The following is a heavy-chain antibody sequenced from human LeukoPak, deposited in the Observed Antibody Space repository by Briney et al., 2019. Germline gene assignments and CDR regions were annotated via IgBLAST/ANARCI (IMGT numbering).Heavy chain of an antibody. Sequence: ASVKVSCKASGYTFTSYGISWVRQAPGQGLEWMGWISPYNGNTNYAQKVQGRVTMTTDTSTSTAYVELRSLRSDDTAVYYCARNYYGSGGYYMDVWGKGTTVTISS. CDR3: ARNYYGSGGYYMDV. D-gene: IGHD3-10*01. J-gene: IGHJ6*03. CDR1: GYTFTSYG. V-gene: IGHV1-18*01. CDR2: ISPYNGNT.